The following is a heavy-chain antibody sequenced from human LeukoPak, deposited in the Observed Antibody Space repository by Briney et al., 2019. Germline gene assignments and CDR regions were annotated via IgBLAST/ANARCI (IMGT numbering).Heavy chain of an antibody. CDR1: GFTFSSYG. CDR2: IWYDGSNK. Sequence: PGGSLRLSCAASGFTFSSYGMHWVRQAPGKGLEWVAVIWYDGSNKYYADSVKGRFTISRDNSKNTLYLQMNSLRAEDTAVYYCAREGEAAALYYFDYWGQGTLVTVSS. D-gene: IGHD6-25*01. V-gene: IGHV3-30*19. J-gene: IGHJ4*02. CDR3: AREGEAAALYYFDY.